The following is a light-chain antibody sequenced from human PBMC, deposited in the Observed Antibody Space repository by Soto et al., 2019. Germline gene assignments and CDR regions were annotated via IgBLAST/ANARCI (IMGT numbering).Light chain of an antibody. V-gene: IGKV1-27*01. J-gene: IGKJ4*01. CDR2: GIS. CDR1: QSFSTY. Sequence: DFQMTQSPSSLSASVGDRVTITCRARQSFSTYLAWYQQKPGKVPKLLISGISTLQSGVPSRFSGSGYGTEFTLTISNLQPEDVATYYCQKYNTAPLTFGGGTKVEIK. CDR3: QKYNTAPLT.